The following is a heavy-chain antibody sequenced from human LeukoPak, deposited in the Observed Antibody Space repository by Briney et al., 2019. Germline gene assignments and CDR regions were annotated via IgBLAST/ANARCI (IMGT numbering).Heavy chain of an antibody. J-gene: IGHJ4*02. D-gene: IGHD3-22*01. V-gene: IGHV4-59*01. Sequence: SETLSLTCTVSGGSIIGSYWTWIRQSPGKGLEWIGYVYNTVDVNYSPSFQSRVTISVDMFKNYFSLSLESVTAADTAIYYCVRSRPYDTTGYNPTYYFDSWGQGALVTVSS. CDR1: GGSIIGSY. CDR2: VYNTVDV. CDR3: VRSRPYDTTGYNPTYYFDS.